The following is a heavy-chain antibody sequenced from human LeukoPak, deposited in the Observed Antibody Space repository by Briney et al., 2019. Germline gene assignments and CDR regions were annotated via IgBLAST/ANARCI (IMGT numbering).Heavy chain of an antibody. CDR2: INPSGGST. CDR3: ARGLKGSYYDFWSGYYLED. D-gene: IGHD3-3*01. V-gene: IGHV1-46*01. CDR1: GYTFTSYY. Sequence: ASVKVSCKASGYTFTSYYMHWVRQAPGQGLEWMGIINPSGGSTSYAQKFQGRVTMTRDTSTSTVYMELSSLRFEDTAVYYCARGLKGSYYDFWSGYYLEDWGQGTLVTVSS. J-gene: IGHJ4*02.